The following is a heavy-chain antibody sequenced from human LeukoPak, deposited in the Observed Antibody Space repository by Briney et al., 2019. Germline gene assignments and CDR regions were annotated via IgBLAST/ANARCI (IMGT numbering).Heavy chain of an antibody. CDR3: ARDRQGHYYYYMDV. V-gene: IGHV3-30*03. J-gene: IGHJ6*03. CDR1: GFTFSSFG. Sequence: PGGSLRLSCVASGFTFSSFGLHWVRQAPGKGLEWVAVISYDGSNKHYADSVKGRLTISRDNSKNTLYLQMNSLRAEDTAVYYCARDRQGHYYYYMDVWGKGTTVTVSS. CDR2: ISYDGSNK.